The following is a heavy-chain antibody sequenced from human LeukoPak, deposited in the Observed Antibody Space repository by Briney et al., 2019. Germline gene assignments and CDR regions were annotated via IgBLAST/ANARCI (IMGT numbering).Heavy chain of an antibody. D-gene: IGHD3-3*01. J-gene: IGHJ5*02. CDR1: GFTFSSYI. Sequence: GGSLRLSCAASGFTFSSYIMNWVRQAPGRGLEWVSYITSGSSIIFYADSVKGRFTISRDNAKNSLYLQMNSLRDEDTAVYYCARDGFLPGPWGQGTLVTVSP. CDR3: ARDGFLPGP. CDR2: ITSGSSII. V-gene: IGHV3-48*02.